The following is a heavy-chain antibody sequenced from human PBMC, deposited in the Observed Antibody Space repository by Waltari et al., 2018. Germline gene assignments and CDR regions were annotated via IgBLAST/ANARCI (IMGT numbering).Heavy chain of an antibody. D-gene: IGHD3-16*01. J-gene: IGHJ4*02. Sequence: QVQLVESGGGVVQHGRSLSLSCPASGFTFSRYGMHWVRQAPGKGLEWVAGTSYDGSQESYGDSVRGRFTISRDNSKDTLYLQLNRLGAEDTAVYYCAKDLGIALANLAYWGQGTLVTVSS. CDR1: GFTFSRYG. V-gene: IGHV3-30*18. CDR3: AKDLGIALANLAY. CDR2: TSYDGSQE.